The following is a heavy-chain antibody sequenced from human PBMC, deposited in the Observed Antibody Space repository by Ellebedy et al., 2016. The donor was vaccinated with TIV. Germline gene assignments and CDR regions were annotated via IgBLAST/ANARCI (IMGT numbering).Heavy chain of an antibody. CDR3: ARGQYRNDYGGNPRVYYFDY. J-gene: IGHJ4*02. CDR1: GGSISSYY. V-gene: IGHV4-34*01. D-gene: IGHD4-23*01. Sequence: SETLSLTCTVSGGSISSYYWSWIRQPPGKGLEWIGEINHSGSTNYNPSLKSRVTVSVDTSKSQFSLKLSSVTAADTAVYYCARGQYRNDYGGNPRVYYFDYWGQGTLVTVSS. CDR2: INHSGST.